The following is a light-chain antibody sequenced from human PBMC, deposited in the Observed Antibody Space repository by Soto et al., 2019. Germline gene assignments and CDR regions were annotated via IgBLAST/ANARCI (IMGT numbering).Light chain of an antibody. J-gene: IGLJ1*01. Sequence: QSVLTQPASVSGSPGQSITISCTGTSSDVGGYNYVSWYQQHPGKAPKLMIYEVSNRPSGVSNRFSGSKSGNTASLTISGLQAEDEADYYCSSYAGSNILVFGTGTKVTVL. CDR2: EVS. CDR1: SSDVGGYNY. CDR3: SSYAGSNILV. V-gene: IGLV2-14*01.